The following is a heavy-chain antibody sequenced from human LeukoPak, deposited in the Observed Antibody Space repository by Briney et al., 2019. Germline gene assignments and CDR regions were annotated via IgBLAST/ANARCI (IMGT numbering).Heavy chain of an antibody. Sequence: GGSLRLSCATSGFAFSNYAMSWFRRAPGKGLEWVSGISGVNTYYADSVKGRFTISRDNSKNVLYVQMNRLRVEDTAVYFCAKDVCTSPRCLLYSDSWGQGTLVTVSS. D-gene: IGHD2-8*01. CDR2: ISGVNT. CDR3: AKDVCTSPRCLLYSDS. CDR1: GFAFSNYA. J-gene: IGHJ4*02. V-gene: IGHV3-23*01.